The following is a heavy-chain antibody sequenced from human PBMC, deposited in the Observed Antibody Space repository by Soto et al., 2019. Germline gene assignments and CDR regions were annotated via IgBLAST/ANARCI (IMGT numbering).Heavy chain of an antibody. Sequence: GGSLRLSCAASGFTFSSYAMSWVRQAPGKGLEWVSAISGSGGSTYYADSVKGRFTISRDNSKNTLYLQMNSLRAEDTAVYYCATSGAYDYVWGGYPFFDYWGQGTLVTVSS. D-gene: IGHD3-16*02. J-gene: IGHJ4*02. CDR2: ISGSGGST. CDR1: GFTFSSYA. V-gene: IGHV3-23*01. CDR3: ATSGAYDYVWGGYPFFDY.